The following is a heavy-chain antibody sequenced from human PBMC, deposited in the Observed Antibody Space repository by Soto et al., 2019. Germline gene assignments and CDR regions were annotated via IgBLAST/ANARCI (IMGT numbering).Heavy chain of an antibody. CDR1: GYTFTSYD. CDR3: ARDITIFGVVSDYYYYGMDV. V-gene: IGHV1-8*01. J-gene: IGHJ6*02. Sequence: GASVKVSCKASGYTFTSYDINWVRQATGQGLEWMGWMNPNSGNTGYAQKFQGRVTMTRNTSISTAYMELSRLRSDDTAVYYCARDITIFGVVSDYYYYGMDVWG. D-gene: IGHD3-3*01. CDR2: MNPNSGNT.